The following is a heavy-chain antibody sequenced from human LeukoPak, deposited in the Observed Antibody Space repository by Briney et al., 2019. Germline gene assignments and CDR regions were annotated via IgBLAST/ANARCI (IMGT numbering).Heavy chain of an antibody. CDR3: AKGYYDSTIAFDI. V-gene: IGHV3-23*01. CDR1: GFTFSSYG. J-gene: IGHJ3*02. Sequence: GGSLRLSCAASGFTFSSYGMHWVRQAPGRGLAWVSALSGTGITTYYADSVKGRFTISRDNSKNTLYLQMNGLRAEDTAVYYCAKGYYDSTIAFDIWGQGTMVTVSS. CDR2: LSGTGITT. D-gene: IGHD3-22*01.